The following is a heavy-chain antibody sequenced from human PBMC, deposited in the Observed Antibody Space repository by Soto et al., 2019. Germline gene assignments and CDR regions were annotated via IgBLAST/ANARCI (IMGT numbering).Heavy chain of an antibody. CDR2: ISATSGNS. J-gene: IGHJ4*02. D-gene: IGHD6-6*01. V-gene: IGHV3-23*01. Sequence: PGGSLRLSCAASGFTFTSYAMSWVRQTPEKGLEWVSAISATSGNSYYADSVKGRFTISRDNLKNTLFLQMNSLRAEDTAVYYCSPGGSARPGDSWGQGTQVTVSS. CDR3: SPGGSARPGDS. CDR1: GFTFTSYA.